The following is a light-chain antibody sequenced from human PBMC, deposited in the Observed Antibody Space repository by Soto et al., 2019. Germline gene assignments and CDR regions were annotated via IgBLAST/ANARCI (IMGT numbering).Light chain of an antibody. CDR3: QQRSNWPLT. V-gene: IGKV3-15*01. CDR1: QSVTSN. CDR2: GAS. J-gene: IGKJ4*01. Sequence: EVVMTRSPDTLSVSPGERATLSCRASQSVTSNLAWYQQKLGQAPRLLIYGASTRATGISARFSGSGSGTEFTLTISSLQSEDFAVYYCQQRSNWPLTFGGGTKVDIK.